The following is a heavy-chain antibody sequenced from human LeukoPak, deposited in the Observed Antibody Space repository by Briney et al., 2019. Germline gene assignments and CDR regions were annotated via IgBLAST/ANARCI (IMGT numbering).Heavy chain of an antibody. J-gene: IGHJ3*02. Sequence: ASVKVSCTASGYTFTSYGISWVRQAPGQGLEWMGCISAYDGNTYYAQKLQGRVTMTTDTYTSTAYMDLRSLRSDDTAVYYCARDWDDSLTSYYNDAFDTWGQGAMVTVSS. V-gene: IGHV1-18*01. CDR1: GYTFTSYG. D-gene: IGHD3-9*01. CDR3: ARDWDDSLTSYYNDAFDT. CDR2: ISAYDGNT.